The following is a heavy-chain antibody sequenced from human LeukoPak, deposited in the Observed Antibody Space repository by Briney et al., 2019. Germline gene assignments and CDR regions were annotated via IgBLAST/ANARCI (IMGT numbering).Heavy chain of an antibody. D-gene: IGHD3-10*01. CDR3: ARRMRYYGSGSDYYYYMDV. CDR1: GGSFSGYC. J-gene: IGHJ6*03. V-gene: IGHV4-34*01. CDR2: INHSGST. Sequence: SETLSLTCAVYGGSFSGYCWSWIRQPPGKGLEWIGEINHSGSTNYNPSLKSRVTISVDTSKNQFSLKLSSVTAADTAVYYCARRMRYYGSGSDYYYYMDVWGKGTTVTISS.